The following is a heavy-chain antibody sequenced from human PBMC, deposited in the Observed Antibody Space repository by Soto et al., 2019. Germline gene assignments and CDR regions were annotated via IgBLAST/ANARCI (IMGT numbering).Heavy chain of an antibody. Sequence: ASVKVSCKASGYTFTGYYMHWVRQAPGQGLEWMGWINPNSGGTNYAQKFQGRVTMTRDTSISTAYMELSRLRSDDTAVYYCARAALSTVKGGNNWFDPWGQGTLVIVSS. V-gene: IGHV1-2*02. CDR1: GYTFTGYY. D-gene: IGHD4-4*01. CDR2: INPNSGGT. J-gene: IGHJ5*02. CDR3: ARAALSTVKGGNNWFDP.